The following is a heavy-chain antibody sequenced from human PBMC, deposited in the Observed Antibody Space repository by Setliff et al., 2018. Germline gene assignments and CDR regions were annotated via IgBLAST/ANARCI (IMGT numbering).Heavy chain of an antibody. CDR1: RGTFSNYA. D-gene: IGHD5-18*01. CDR3: ARSPFPVDTVMVTTFDS. CDR2: TTPIFTTA. V-gene: IGHV1-69*13. Sequence: SVKVSCKTSRGTFSNYAISWVRQAPGQGLEWMGGTTPIFTTANYAQKIQGRVTITADESTSTAYMELSSLKSEDTAVYYCARSPFPVDTVMVTTFDSWGQGTLVTVSS. J-gene: IGHJ4*02.